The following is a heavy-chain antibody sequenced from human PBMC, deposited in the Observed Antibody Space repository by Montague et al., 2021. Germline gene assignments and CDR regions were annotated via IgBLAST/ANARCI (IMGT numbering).Heavy chain of an antibody. D-gene: IGHD3-10*01. CDR1: SGSIFHAH. CDR3: AKQDYFVSGTSYKGFDP. J-gene: IGHJ5*02. Sequence: SETRSLTCTVSSGSIFHAHWSWVRQPPGKGLEWLGSMFYGGATSSNPSLKSRVTMSIDTSTNQFSLKLSFVTAADTAVYYCAKQDYFVSGTSYKGFDPWGQGILVTVSS. CDR2: MFYGGAT. V-gene: IGHV4-59*08.